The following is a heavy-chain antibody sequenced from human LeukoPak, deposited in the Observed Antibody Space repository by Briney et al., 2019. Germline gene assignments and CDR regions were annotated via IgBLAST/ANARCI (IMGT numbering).Heavy chain of an antibody. Sequence: PSETLSLTCTVSGGSISSGSYYWSWIRRPAGKGLEWIGRIYTSGSTNYNPSLKSRVTISVDTSKNQFSLKLSSVTAADTAVYYCAREGMAPFDYWGQGTLVTVSS. V-gene: IGHV4-61*02. J-gene: IGHJ4*02. CDR1: GGSISSGSYY. CDR3: AREGMAPFDY. D-gene: IGHD6-13*01. CDR2: IYTSGST.